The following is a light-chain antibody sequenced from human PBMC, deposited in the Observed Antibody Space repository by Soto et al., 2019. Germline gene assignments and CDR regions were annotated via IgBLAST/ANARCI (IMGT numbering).Light chain of an antibody. CDR1: EGIAIH. CDR2: GAS. CDR3: HRYNNSPRP. V-gene: IGKV3-15*01. Sequence: MTQSPATLSVSPGETATLCFRASEGIAIHVAWYQQKPGQPRTLLNYGASTTATGVPARFTGSGSATAFALTISYLQSEDSAAYDCHRYNNSPRPFGQGTKVDIK. J-gene: IGKJ2*01.